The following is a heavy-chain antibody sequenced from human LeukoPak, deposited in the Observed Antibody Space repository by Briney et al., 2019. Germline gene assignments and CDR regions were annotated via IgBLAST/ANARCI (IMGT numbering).Heavy chain of an antibody. Sequence: GGSLRLSCAASGFTFSDYYMSWIRQAPGKGLEWVSYISSSGSTIYYADSVKGRFTISRDNSKNTLYLQMNSLRAEDTAVYYCAGSSTSCYLSCYYYGMDVWGQGTTVTVSS. V-gene: IGHV3-11*04. CDR3: AGSSTSCYLSCYYYGMDV. J-gene: IGHJ6*02. CDR1: GFTFSDYY. CDR2: ISSSGSTI. D-gene: IGHD2-2*01.